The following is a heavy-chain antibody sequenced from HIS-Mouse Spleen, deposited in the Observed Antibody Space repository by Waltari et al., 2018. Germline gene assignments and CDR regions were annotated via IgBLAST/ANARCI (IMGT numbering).Heavy chain of an antibody. V-gene: IGHV4-39*07. J-gene: IGHJ2*01. Sequence: QLQLQESGPGLVKPSETLSLTCTVSGGSISSSSYYWGWIRQPPGKGLEWIGSIYYSGSTYYTPSLNSRVTISVATSKNQFSLKLSSVTAADTAVYYCAREIPYSSSWYDWYFDLWGRGTLVTVSS. CDR2: IYYSGST. CDR3: AREIPYSSSWYDWYFDL. CDR1: GGSISSSSYY. D-gene: IGHD6-13*01.